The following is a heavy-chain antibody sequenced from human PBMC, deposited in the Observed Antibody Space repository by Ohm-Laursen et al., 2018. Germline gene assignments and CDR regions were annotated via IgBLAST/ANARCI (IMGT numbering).Heavy chain of an antibody. Sequence: SETLSLTCDVSDGSIDNYHWTWIRQAPGKTLEWIGSITYRGSTYYNPSLKSRVTVSIHTSRNQFSLKLTSVTAADTAVYYCARDNILYCTSTSCDLFGMDVWGQGTTVTVSS. V-gene: IGHV4-59*01. CDR1: DGSIDNYH. CDR2: ITYRGST. J-gene: IGHJ6*02. D-gene: IGHD2-2*01. CDR3: ARDNILYCTSTSCDLFGMDV.